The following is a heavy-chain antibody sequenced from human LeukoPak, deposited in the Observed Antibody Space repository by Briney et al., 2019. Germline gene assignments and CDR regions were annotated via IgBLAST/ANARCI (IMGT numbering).Heavy chain of an antibody. V-gene: IGHV3-49*03. Sequence: GGSLRLSCTASGFTFGDYAMSWFRQAPGKGLEWVGFIRSKAYGGTTEYAASVKGRFTISRDDSKSIDYLQMTSLKTEDTAVYYGTRGYCSGGSCYYNDYWGQGTLVTVSS. J-gene: IGHJ4*02. CDR1: GFTFGDYA. CDR3: TRGYCSGGSCYYNDY. D-gene: IGHD2-15*01. CDR2: IRSKAYGGTT.